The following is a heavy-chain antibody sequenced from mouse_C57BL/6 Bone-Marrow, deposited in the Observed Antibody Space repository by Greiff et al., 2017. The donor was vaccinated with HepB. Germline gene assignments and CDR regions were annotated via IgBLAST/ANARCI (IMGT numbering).Heavy chain of an antibody. CDR2: IYPRSGNT. D-gene: IGHD2-10*01. CDR1: GYTFTSYG. Sequence: VQLQQSGAELARPGASVKLSCKASGYTFTSYGISWVKQRTGQGLEWIGAIYPRSGNTYYNEKFKGKATLTADKSSSTAYMELRSLTSEDSAVYFCAREGAYSYYFDYWGQGTTLTVSS. J-gene: IGHJ2*01. V-gene: IGHV1-81*01. CDR3: AREGAYSYYFDY.